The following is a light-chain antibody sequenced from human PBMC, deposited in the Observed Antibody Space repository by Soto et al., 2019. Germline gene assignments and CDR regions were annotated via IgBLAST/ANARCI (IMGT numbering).Light chain of an antibody. Sequence: EIVITQSPATLSVSPGERATPFCRASQSVSGNLAWFQQKPGQAPRLLIYGASTRATDIPARFSGSGSGTEFTLTINSLQSEDFAVYYCQQYNDWPPWTFGQGTKVDIK. CDR1: QSVSGN. CDR3: QQYNDWPPWT. J-gene: IGKJ1*01. CDR2: GAS. V-gene: IGKV3-15*01.